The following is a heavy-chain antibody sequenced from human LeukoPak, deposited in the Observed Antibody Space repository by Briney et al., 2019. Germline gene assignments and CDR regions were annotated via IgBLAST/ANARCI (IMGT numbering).Heavy chain of an antibody. CDR2: IIPIFGTA. J-gene: IGHJ5*02. CDR3: ARDHDFRYYGSGSPIPWFDP. D-gene: IGHD3-10*01. V-gene: IGHV1-69*06. Sequence: AVKVSCKASGGTFSSYAISWVRQAPGQGLEWMGGIIPIFGTANYAQKFQGRVTITADKSTSTAYMELSSLRSEDTAVYYCARDHDFRYYGSGSPIPWFDPWGQGTLVTVSS. CDR1: GGTFSSYA.